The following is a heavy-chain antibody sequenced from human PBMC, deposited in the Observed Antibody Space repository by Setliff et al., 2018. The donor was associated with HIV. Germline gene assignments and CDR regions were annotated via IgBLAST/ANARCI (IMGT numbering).Heavy chain of an antibody. CDR3: ASYIVANY. J-gene: IGHJ4*02. Sequence: ASVKVSCKASGYAFTDFYIHWVRQAPGQGLEWMGRINPNSGGTNYAQKFQGRVTTTRDTSISTAYMELSRLRSDDTAVYYCASYIVANYWGQGTLVTVSS. D-gene: IGHD5-12*01. V-gene: IGHV1-2*06. CDR2: INPNSGGT. CDR1: GYAFTDFY.